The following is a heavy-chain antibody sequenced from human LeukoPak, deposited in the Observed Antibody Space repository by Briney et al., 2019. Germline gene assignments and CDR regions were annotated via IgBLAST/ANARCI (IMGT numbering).Heavy chain of an antibody. V-gene: IGHV3-7*01. J-gene: IGHJ4*02. Sequence: GGSLRLSCAASGFTYSSYWMSWVRQAPGKGLEWVANIKQDGSEKYYVDSVKGRFTISRDNAKNSLYLQMNSLRAEDTAVYYCARDPPDIVATYFDYWGQGTLVTVSS. CDR1: GFTYSSYW. CDR3: ARDPPDIVATYFDY. CDR2: IKQDGSEK. D-gene: IGHD5-12*01.